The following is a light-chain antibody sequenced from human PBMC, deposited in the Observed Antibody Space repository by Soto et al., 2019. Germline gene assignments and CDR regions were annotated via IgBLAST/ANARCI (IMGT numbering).Light chain of an antibody. Sequence: QSALTQPPSASGSPGQSVTISCTGTSSDVGGYNYVSWYQQHPGKAPTLMIYEVSKRPSGVPDRFSGSKSGNTASLTVSGLQAEDEADYYCSSYAGSNNSRVFGGGTKLTVL. CDR3: SSYAGSNNSRV. CDR2: EVS. J-gene: IGLJ2*01. CDR1: SSDVGGYNY. V-gene: IGLV2-8*01.